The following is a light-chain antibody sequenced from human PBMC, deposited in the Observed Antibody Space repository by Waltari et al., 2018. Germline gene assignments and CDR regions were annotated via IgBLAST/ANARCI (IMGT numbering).Light chain of an antibody. Sequence: DIVMTQTPRSLSVTPGEPASISCMSNESLRHSVGYTPLHWYLQKAGQSPQLLVYLVSSRASGVPDRCSGAGSGTHFTLKISRVEAEDVGTYYCEQTLQIPFTFGPGTKVDIK. V-gene: IGKV2-29*03. CDR3: EQTLQIPFT. CDR2: LVS. J-gene: IGKJ3*01. CDR1: ESLRHSVGYTP.